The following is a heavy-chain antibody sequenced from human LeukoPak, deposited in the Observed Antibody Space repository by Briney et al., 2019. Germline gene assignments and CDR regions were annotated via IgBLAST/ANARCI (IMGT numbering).Heavy chain of an antibody. CDR3: ARGFPGIAAAGTGDY. CDR2: INPSGGST. D-gene: IGHD6-13*01. CDR1: GYTFTSYY. Sequence: GASVKVSCKASGYTFTSYYMHWVRQAPGQGLEWMGIINPSGGSTSYAQKFQGRVTITADKSTSTAYMELSSLRSEDTAVYYCARGFPGIAAAGTGDYWGQGTLVTVSS. V-gene: IGHV1-46*01. J-gene: IGHJ4*02.